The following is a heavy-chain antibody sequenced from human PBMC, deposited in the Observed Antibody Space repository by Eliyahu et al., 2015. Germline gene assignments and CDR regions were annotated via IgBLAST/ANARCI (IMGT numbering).Heavy chain of an antibody. CDR3: ARGDDILTGYSYYFDY. CDR1: XXSISXYY. V-gene: IGHV4-59*01. CDR2: IYYSGST. J-gene: IGHJ4*02. D-gene: IGHD3-9*01. Sequence: QVQLQESGPGLVKPSETLSLTCXVSXXSISXYYWSWIRXPPGKGLEWIGYIYYSGSTNYNPSLKSRVTISVDTSKNQFSLKLSSVTAADTAVYYCARGDDILTGYSYYFDYWGQGTLVTVSS.